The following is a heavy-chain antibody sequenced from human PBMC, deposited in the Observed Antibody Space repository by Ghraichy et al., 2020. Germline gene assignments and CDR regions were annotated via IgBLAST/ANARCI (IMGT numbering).Heavy chain of an antibody. CDR3: TRDASLPGYSYGRPLYGMDV. Sequence: GGSLRLSCAASGFTFSTYSMSWVRRAPGRGLEWVSSISSSSSYKYYADSVKGRFTISRDNGKNSLYLQMNSLRAEDTAVYYCTRDASLPGYSYGRPLYGMDVWGQGTTVTVSS. CDR2: ISSSSSYK. J-gene: IGHJ6*02. D-gene: IGHD5-18*01. CDR1: GFTFSTYS. V-gene: IGHV3-21*01.